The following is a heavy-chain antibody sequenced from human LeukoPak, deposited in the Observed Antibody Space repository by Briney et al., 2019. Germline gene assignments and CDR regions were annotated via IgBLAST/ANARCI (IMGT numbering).Heavy chain of an antibody. CDR1: GGTFSSYA. D-gene: IGHD2-15*01. J-gene: IGHJ4*02. V-gene: IGHV1-69*04. Sequence: ASVKVSCKASGGTFSSYAISWVRQAPGQGLEWMGRIIPILGIANYAQKFQGRVTITADKSTSTAYMELSSLRSEDTAVYYCARTPYCSGGSCYSSYWGQGTLVTVSS. CDR3: ARTPYCSGGSCYSSY. CDR2: IIPILGIA.